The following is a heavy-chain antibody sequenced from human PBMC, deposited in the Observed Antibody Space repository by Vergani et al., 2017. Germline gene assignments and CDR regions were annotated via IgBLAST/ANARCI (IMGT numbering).Heavy chain of an antibody. D-gene: IGHD6-13*01. CDR1: GGSISSSNW. Sequence: QVQLQESGPGLVKPSGTLTLTCAVSGGSISSSNWWSWVRQPPGKGLEWIGEIYHSGTTNYNPSLKSRVTISVDKSNNQFSLNLSSVTAADTAVYYCARDIAAAGNFDYWGQGTLVTVSS. CDR3: ARDIAAAGNFDY. CDR2: IYHSGTT. V-gene: IGHV4-4*02. J-gene: IGHJ4*02.